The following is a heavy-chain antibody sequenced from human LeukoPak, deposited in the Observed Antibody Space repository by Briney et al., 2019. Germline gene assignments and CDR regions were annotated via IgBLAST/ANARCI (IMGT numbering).Heavy chain of an antibody. D-gene: IGHD5-12*01. Sequence: PGGSLRLSCAASGFTFSSYWMNWVRQVPGEGLEWVANIKQDGSEKNYVDSVKGRFTISRDNTKSSLDLQMNSLRAEDTAVYYCARAGGYASSWAFWGQGTLVTVSS. V-gene: IGHV3-7*01. CDR1: GFTFSSYW. CDR3: ARAGGYASSWAF. CDR2: IKQDGSEK. J-gene: IGHJ4*02.